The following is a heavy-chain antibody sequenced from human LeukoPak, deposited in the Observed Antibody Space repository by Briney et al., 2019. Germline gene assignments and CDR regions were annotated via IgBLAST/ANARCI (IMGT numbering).Heavy chain of an antibody. D-gene: IGHD2-15*01. V-gene: IGHV4-34*01. Sequence: PSETLSLTCAVYGGPFSGYYWSWIRQPPGKGLEWIGEINHSGSTNYNPSLKSRVTISVDTSKNQFSLKLSSVTAADTAVYYCARGAIYCSGGSCYAIYMDVWGKGTTVTVSS. CDR2: INHSGST. CDR1: GGPFSGYY. CDR3: ARGAIYCSGGSCYAIYMDV. J-gene: IGHJ6*03.